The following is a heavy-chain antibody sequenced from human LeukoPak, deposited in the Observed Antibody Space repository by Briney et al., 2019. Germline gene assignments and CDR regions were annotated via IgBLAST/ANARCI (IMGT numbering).Heavy chain of an antibody. CDR3: ARDRGYYGSGSFFDY. CDR1: GGTFSSYA. CDR2: ISAYNGNT. V-gene: IGHV1-18*01. D-gene: IGHD3-10*01. Sequence: ASVKVSCKASGGTFSSYAISWVRQAPGQGLEWMGWISAYNGNTNYAQKLQGRVTMTTDTSTSTAYMELRSLRSDDTAVYYCARDRGYYGSGSFFDYWGQGTLVTVSS. J-gene: IGHJ4*02.